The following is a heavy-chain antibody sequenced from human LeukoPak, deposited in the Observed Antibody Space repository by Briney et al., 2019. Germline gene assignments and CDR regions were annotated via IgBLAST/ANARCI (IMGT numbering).Heavy chain of an antibody. V-gene: IGHV4-39*01. Sequence: SETLSLTCTVSGGSMRSSSNFWAWIRQLPGKALDWIGSMFYSGSTTYYNPSLKSRVTISVDTSNNQFSLRLTSVTASDTAVYYCARQSEYTSGWHYIDYWGQGTLVTVSS. CDR1: GGSMRSSSNF. J-gene: IGHJ4*02. CDR2: MFYSGST. D-gene: IGHD6-19*01. CDR3: ARQSEYTSGWHYIDY.